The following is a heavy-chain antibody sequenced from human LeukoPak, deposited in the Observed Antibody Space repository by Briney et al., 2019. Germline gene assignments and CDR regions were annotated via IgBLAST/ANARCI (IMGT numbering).Heavy chain of an antibody. CDR3: AKGPYVDTAMPCDY. CDR1: GXTFSSYG. V-gene: IGHV3-30*18. Sequence: PGRSLRLSCAASGXTFSSYGMHWVRQAPGKGLEWVAVISYDGSNKYYADSVKGRFTISRDNSKNTLYLQMNSLRAEDTAVYYCAKGPYVDTAMPCDYWGQGTLVTVSS. J-gene: IGHJ4*02. CDR2: ISYDGSNK. D-gene: IGHD5-18*01.